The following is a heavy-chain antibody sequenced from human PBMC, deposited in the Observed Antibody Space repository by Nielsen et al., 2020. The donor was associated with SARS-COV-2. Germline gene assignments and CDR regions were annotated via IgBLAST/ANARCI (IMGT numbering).Heavy chain of an antibody. Sequence: WIRQPPGKGLEWIGEINHSGSTNYNPSLKSRVTISVDTSKNQFSLKLSSVTAADTAVYYCARNSGSYYGAADYWGQGTLVTVSS. J-gene: IGHJ4*02. D-gene: IGHD1-26*01. V-gene: IGHV4-34*01. CDR2: INHSGST. CDR3: ARNSGSYYGAADY.